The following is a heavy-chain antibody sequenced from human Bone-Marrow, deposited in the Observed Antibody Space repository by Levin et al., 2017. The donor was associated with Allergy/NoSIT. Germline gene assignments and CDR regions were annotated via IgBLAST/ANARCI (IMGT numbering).Heavy chain of an antibody. CDR2: ISYDGGHK. J-gene: IGHJ4*02. CDR3: TRDRGEWGQFYFDY. D-gene: IGHD1-26*01. Sequence: GGSLRLSCAASGFTFSAFGMHWVRQAPGRVLEWVAVISYDGGHKFYADSVKGRFTISRDNSKNTHYLQMNSLRAEDTAVYYCTRDRGEWGQFYFDYWGQGTLVTVSS. CDR1: GFTFSAFG. V-gene: IGHV3-33*05.